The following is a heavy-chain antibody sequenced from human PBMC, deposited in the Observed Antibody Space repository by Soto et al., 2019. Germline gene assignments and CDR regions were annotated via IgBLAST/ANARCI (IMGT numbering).Heavy chain of an antibody. CDR1: GGSISSYY. V-gene: IGHV4-59*01. J-gene: IGHJ4*02. CDR2: IYYSGST. Sequence: LEILSLTCTVSGGSISSYYLSWIRQPPGKGLEWIGYIYYSGSTNYNPSLKSRVTISVDTSKNQFALKLSSVTAADTAVYYCARGSESRATPFDYWGQGTLVTVSS. CDR3: ARGSESRATPFDY. D-gene: IGHD5-12*01.